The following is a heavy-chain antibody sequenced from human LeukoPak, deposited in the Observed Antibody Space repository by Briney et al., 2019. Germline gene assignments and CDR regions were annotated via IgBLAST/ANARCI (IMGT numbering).Heavy chain of an antibody. D-gene: IGHD3-9*01. CDR2: ISWNSGSI. J-gene: IGHJ4*02. Sequence: GGSLRLSCAASGFTFDDYAMHWVRQAPGKGLEWVSGISWNSGSIGYADSVKGRFTISRDNAKNSLYLQMNSLRAEDMVLYYCAKDLYDILTGAFDYWGQGTLVTVSS. CDR1: GFTFDDYA. V-gene: IGHV3-9*03. CDR3: AKDLYDILTGAFDY.